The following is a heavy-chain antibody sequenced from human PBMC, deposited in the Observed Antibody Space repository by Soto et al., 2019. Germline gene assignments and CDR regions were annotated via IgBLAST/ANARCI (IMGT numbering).Heavy chain of an antibody. CDR1: GYTFRFYG. CDR3: AKACGGDRRYCVSTTRIDWFDP. CDR2: INTDNGNT. J-gene: IGHJ5*02. D-gene: IGHD2-2*01. Sequence: QVQLVQSGDEVKQPGASVKVSCKASGYTFRFYGISWVRQAPGQGLEWMGWINTDNGNTNSAQKFRGRVAMTTDTSTRTXYXEMXGLRSDDTAVYYCAKACGGDRRYCVSTTRIDWFDPWGQGTVVTVSS. V-gene: IGHV1-18*01.